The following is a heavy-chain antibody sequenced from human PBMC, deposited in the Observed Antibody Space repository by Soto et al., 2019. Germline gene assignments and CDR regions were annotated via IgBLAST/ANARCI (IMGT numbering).Heavy chain of an antibody. V-gene: IGHV1-3*01. Sequence: ASVKVSCKASGYTLTRYSIHWVRQAPGQRLEWMGWINAGNGNTKFSLKFQGRVTITRDTSASTAYMELRGLRSEDTAVYYCAILGTYYFDNSDNYFDFWGQGTLVTVSS. CDR2: INAGNGNT. CDR3: AILGTYYFDNSDNYFDF. D-gene: IGHD3-22*01. CDR1: GYTLTRYS. J-gene: IGHJ4*02.